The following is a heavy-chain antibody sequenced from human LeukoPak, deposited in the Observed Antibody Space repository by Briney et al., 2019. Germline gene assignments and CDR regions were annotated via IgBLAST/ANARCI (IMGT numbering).Heavy chain of an antibody. Sequence: GGSLRLSCEASGFSFNSYTMHWVRQAPGKGLEWISSISLSRAYVYYADSVQGRFTVSREDARNSLYLQMNSLRAGDTAVYYCVREARGYHYTYFDYWGQGTLVTVSS. D-gene: IGHD5-18*01. CDR2: ISLSRAYV. CDR1: GFSFNSYT. J-gene: IGHJ4*02. CDR3: VREARGYHYTYFDY. V-gene: IGHV3-21*01.